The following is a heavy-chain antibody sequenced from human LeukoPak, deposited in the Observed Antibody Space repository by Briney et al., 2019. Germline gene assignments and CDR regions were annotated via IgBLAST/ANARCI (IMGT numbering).Heavy chain of an antibody. CDR3: AKPTRGSGSFLIDF. V-gene: IGHV3-33*06. D-gene: IGHD1-26*01. Sequence: PGRSLRLSCAASGFTFSRYGMHWARQAPGKGLEWVAVIWNDGSDKYYADSVKGRFTISRDNSKNTLYLQMNSLRAEDTAVYYCAKPTRGSGSFLIDFWGQGTLVTVSS. J-gene: IGHJ4*02. CDR2: IWNDGSDK. CDR1: GFTFSRYG.